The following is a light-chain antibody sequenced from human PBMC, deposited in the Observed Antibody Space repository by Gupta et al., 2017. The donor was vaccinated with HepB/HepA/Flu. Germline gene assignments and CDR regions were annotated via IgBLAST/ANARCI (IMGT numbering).Light chain of an antibody. Sequence: QSLLTQPPSVSGAPGQRVTISCTGSRSNIGASYYVHWYQHLPGAAPKLLIYKNINRPSGVPDRFSGSKSGTSASLAITGLQAEDEADYYCQSYDSSLPGSVFGTGTKVTVL. V-gene: IGLV1-40*01. CDR3: QSYDSSLPGSV. CDR2: KNI. J-gene: IGLJ1*01. CDR1: RSNIGASYY.